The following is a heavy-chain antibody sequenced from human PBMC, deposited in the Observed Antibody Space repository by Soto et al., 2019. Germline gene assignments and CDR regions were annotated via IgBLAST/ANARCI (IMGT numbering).Heavy chain of an antibody. CDR3: ARMVRGSNSDYYHYMDV. V-gene: IGHV1-18*01. CDR2: ISANNGDT. CDR1: GYTFTSHG. Sequence: QVQLVQSGAEVKKPGASLKVSCKASGYTFTSHGISWVRQAPGQGLEWMGWISANNGDTNYAQKFQGRVTVTTDTSTSTGYMELRSLRSEDTAVYYCARMVRGSNSDYYHYMDVWGKGTTVTVSS. J-gene: IGHJ6*03. D-gene: IGHD3-10*01.